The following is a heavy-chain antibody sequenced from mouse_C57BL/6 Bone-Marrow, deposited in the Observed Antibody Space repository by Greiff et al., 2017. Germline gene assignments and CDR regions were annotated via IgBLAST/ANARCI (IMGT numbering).Heavy chain of an antibody. CDR2: IYPRSGNT. CDR3: SNDGYYPAWFAY. CDR1: GYTFTSYG. D-gene: IGHD2-3*01. V-gene: IGHV1-81*01. J-gene: IGHJ3*01. Sequence: QVQLQQSGAELARPGASVKLSCKASGYTFTSYGISWVKRRTGQGLEWIGEIYPRSGNTYYNEKFKGKATLTADKSSSTAYMELRSLTSEDSAVYFCSNDGYYPAWFAYWGQGTLVTVSA.